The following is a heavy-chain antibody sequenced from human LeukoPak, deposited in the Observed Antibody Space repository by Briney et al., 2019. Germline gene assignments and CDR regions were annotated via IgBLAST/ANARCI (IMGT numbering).Heavy chain of an antibody. Sequence: SDTLSLTCTVSGGSISSYYWSWLRQPPGKGLEWIGYIYYSGRTKYNPSLKSRVTISVDTSKNQFSLKLSSVTAADTAVYYCASNWGGDEYCFDYWGQGSLVTVSS. D-gene: IGHD7-27*01. CDR2: IYYSGRT. CDR1: GGSISSYY. J-gene: IGHJ4*02. V-gene: IGHV4-59*08. CDR3: ASNWGGDEYCFDY.